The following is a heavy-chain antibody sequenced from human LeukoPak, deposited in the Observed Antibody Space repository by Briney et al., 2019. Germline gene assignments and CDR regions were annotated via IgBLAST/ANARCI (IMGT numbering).Heavy chain of an antibody. CDR1: GYTFTGYY. CDR2: INPSGGST. CDR3: ASLGTRYDSSGYYYR. V-gene: IGHV1-46*01. Sequence: ASVKVSCKASGYTFTGYYMHWVRQAPGQGLEWMGRINPSGGSTSYAQKFQGRVTMTRDTSTSTVYMELSSLRSEDTAVYYCASLGTRYDSSGYYYRWGQGTLVTVSS. J-gene: IGHJ4*02. D-gene: IGHD3-22*01.